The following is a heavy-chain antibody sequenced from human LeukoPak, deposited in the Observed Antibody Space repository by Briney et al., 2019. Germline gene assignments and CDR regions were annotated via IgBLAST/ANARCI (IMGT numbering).Heavy chain of an antibody. J-gene: IGHJ5*02. CDR1: GGSINNYY. Sequence: SETLSLTCTVSGGSINNYYWIWIRRPPGKGLEWIGHISYSGSTNYNPSLKSRVTMSVDTSKNQFSLKVTSVTAADTAVYYCARGHDGVVGWFAPWGRGTLVTVSS. V-gene: IGHV4-59*01. D-gene: IGHD2-15*01. CDR2: ISYSGST. CDR3: ARGHDGVVGWFAP.